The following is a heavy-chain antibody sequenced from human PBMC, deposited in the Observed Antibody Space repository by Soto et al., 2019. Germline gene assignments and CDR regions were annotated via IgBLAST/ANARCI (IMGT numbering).Heavy chain of an antibody. D-gene: IGHD3-16*01. CDR1: GGSISSYY. CDR2: IYYSGST. V-gene: IGHV4-59*08. CDR3: ASHGRQGLGGYFDL. Sequence: QVQLQESGPGLVKPSETLSLTCTVSGGSISSYYWSWIRQPPGKGLEWIGYIYYSGSTNYNPSLKSSVAISVDTSKNQFSLKPSSVTAADAAVYYWASHGRQGLGGYFDLWGRGTLVTVSS. J-gene: IGHJ2*01.